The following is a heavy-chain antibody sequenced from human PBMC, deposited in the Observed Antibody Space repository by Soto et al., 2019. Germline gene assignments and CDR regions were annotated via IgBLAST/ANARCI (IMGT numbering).Heavy chain of an antibody. Sequence: QVQLQESGPGLVRPSETLSLTCTVSSDSISSYYWIWIRQSPGKGLEWIGNTDYSGNTNYNPSRKRRVTTSGGTLKKQFSLRLSSVTAADTPVYFCVRAVGGLLSSLAYGGQGTLVTVSS. CDR1: SDSISSYY. CDR3: VRAVGGLLSSLAY. J-gene: IGHJ4*02. V-gene: IGHV4-59*12. D-gene: IGHD1-26*01. CDR2: TDYSGNT.